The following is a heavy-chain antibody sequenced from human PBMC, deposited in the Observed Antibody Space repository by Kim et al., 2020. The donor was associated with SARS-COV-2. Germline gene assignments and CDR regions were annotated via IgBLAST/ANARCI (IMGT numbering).Heavy chain of an antibody. J-gene: IGHJ5*02. CDR2: IFYSGGT. D-gene: IGHD2-2*01. Sequence: SETLSLTCTVSGGSITNYYWSWIRQPPGKGLEWIGYIFYSGGTDYNPSLRSRVTMSVDTSKNQCSLKLSSVTAADTAVYYCARQRVSSTTKNWFDPWGQGTLVTVSS. CDR3: ARQRVSSTTKNWFDP. CDR1: GGSITNYY. V-gene: IGHV4-59*08.